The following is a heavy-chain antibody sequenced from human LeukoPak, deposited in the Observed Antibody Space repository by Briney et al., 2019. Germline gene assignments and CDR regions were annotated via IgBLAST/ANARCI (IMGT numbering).Heavy chain of an antibody. V-gene: IGHV3-23*01. CDR3: AIMHGYYDGSGYWVQ. D-gene: IGHD3-22*01. J-gene: IGHJ1*01. Sequence: GGSPRLSCAASGFTFGSYGMSWVRQAPGKGREWVSFITPNADRTSYADSVEGRFTISRDNPRNTLYMQMNSLRDEDTALYYCAIMHGYYDGSGYWVQWGQGTLVTVSS. CDR2: ITPNADRT. CDR1: GFTFGSYG.